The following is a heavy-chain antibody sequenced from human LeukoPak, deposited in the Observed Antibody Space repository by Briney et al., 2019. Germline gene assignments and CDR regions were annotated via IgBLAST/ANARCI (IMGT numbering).Heavy chain of an antibody. CDR1: GGSISSYY. J-gene: IGHJ4*02. V-gene: IGHV4-59*01. Sequence: SETLSLTCTVSGGSISSYYWSWIRQPPGKGLEWIGYIYYSGSTNYNPSLKSRVTISVDTSKNQFSLKLSSVTAADTAVYYCARSLDLQWLAYFDYWGQGTLVTVSS. CDR2: IYYSGST. D-gene: IGHD6-19*01. CDR3: ARSLDLQWLAYFDY.